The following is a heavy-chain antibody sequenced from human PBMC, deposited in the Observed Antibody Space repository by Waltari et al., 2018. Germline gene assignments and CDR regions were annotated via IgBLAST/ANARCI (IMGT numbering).Heavy chain of an antibody. J-gene: IGHJ3*02. CDR2: FYYGGST. Sequence: QVQLQESGPGLVKPSETLSLTCSVSGGSIDSDTYYWGWIRQHPGKGLEWIGSFYYGGSTYYNPSLKSRVAISVHTSKRQFSLKLTSVTAADTALYFCARLGYCSSTSCYTTFFDAFDIWGQGTMVTVSS. V-gene: IGHV4-39*07. CDR1: GGSIDSDTYY. CDR3: ARLGYCSSTSCYTTFFDAFDI. D-gene: IGHD2-2*02.